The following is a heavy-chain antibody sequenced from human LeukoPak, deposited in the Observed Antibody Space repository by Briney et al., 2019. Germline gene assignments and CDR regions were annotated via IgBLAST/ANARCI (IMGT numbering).Heavy chain of an antibody. CDR2: IVVGSGNT. D-gene: IGHD4-17*01. Sequence: SVKVSCKASGFISSSSAVQWVRQARGQRLEWIGWIVVGSGNTNYAQNFQERVTITRDMSTSTAYMELSSLRSEDTAVYYCARSTTVTTDYWGQGTLVTVSS. J-gene: IGHJ4*02. V-gene: IGHV1-58*01. CDR3: ARSTTVTTDY. CDR1: GFISSSSA.